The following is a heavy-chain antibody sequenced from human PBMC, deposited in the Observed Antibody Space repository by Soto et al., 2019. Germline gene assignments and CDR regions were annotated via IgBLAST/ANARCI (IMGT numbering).Heavy chain of an antibody. D-gene: IGHD3-10*01. CDR2: INWNSGSI. V-gene: IGHV3-9*01. Sequence: EEQLVESGGGLVQPGRSLRLSCAASGFTFDDYAMHWVRQAPGKGLEWVSGINWNSGSIGYADSVKGRFTISRDNAXXSXYXLMNSLRAEDTALYYCAKDRGSGSYAANYYYYGMDVWGQGTTVTVSS. CDR1: GFTFDDYA. J-gene: IGHJ6*02. CDR3: AKDRGSGSYAANYYYYGMDV.